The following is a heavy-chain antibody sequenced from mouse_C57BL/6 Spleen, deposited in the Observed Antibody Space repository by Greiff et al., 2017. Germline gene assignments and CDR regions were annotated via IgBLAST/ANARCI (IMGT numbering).Heavy chain of an antibody. J-gene: IGHJ3*01. CDR1: GYTFTSYW. V-gene: IGHV1-55*01. CDR2: IYPGSGST. CDR3: ARNYYGSSPQCAY. Sequence: QVQLQQPGAELVKPGASVKMSCKASGYTFTSYWITWVKQRPGQGLEWIGDIYPGSGSTNYNEKFKSKATLTVETSSSTAYMPLSSLTSEDSAVYYCARNYYGSSPQCAYWGQGTLVTVSA. D-gene: IGHD1-1*01.